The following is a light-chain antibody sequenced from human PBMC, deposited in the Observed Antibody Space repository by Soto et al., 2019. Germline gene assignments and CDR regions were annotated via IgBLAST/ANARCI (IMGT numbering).Light chain of an antibody. Sequence: IQLPSSPYSLSASVGDIFPVTVLAIQGIGTYLFWYPQKSVKAPTVLIYASSTLQTGVPSRFSGSGSGTDFSLTISSLHPEDVATYYCQKVDSYPRTCGKGTTGGI. CDR3: QKVDSYPRT. J-gene: IGKJ1*01. CDR1: QGIGTY. CDR2: ASS. V-gene: IGKV1-9*01.